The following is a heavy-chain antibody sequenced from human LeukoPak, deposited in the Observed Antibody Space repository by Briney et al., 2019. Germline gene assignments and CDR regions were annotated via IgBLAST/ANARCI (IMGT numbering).Heavy chain of an antibody. D-gene: IGHD1-1*01. Sequence: ASVKVSCKASGYTFTSYGISWVRQAPGQGLEWMGWISAYNGNTSYAQKLQGRVTMTTDTSTSTAYMELRSLRSDDTAVYYCARDKLERHYYYYYYMDVWGKGTTVTVSS. V-gene: IGHV1-18*01. CDR1: GYTFTSYG. CDR2: ISAYNGNT. CDR3: ARDKLERHYYYYYYMDV. J-gene: IGHJ6*03.